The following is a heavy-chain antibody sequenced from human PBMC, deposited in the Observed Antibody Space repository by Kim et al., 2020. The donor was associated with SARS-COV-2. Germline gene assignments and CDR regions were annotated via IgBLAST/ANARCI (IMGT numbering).Heavy chain of an antibody. D-gene: IGHD6-25*01. V-gene: IGHV3-72*01. Sequence: TTYAPSVKGRFTVSRKNSKNSQYLQKNSLKAEDTAVYYCARDTAAAMDVWGQGTTVTVSS. CDR2: T. CDR3: ARDTAAAMDV. J-gene: IGHJ6*02.